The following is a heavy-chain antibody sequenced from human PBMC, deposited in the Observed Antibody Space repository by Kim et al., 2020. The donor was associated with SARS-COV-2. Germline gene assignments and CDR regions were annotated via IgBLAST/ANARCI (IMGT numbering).Heavy chain of an antibody. D-gene: IGHD6-13*01. V-gene: IGHV4-34*01. J-gene: IGHJ4*02. CDR1: GGSFSGYY. Sequence: SETLSLTCAVYGGSFSGYYWSWIRQPPGKGLEWIGEINHSGSTNYNPSLKSRVTISVDTSKNQFSLKLSSVTAADTAVYYCARDTGYSSSIDYWGQGTLVTVSS. CDR2: INHSGST. CDR3: ARDTGYSSSIDY.